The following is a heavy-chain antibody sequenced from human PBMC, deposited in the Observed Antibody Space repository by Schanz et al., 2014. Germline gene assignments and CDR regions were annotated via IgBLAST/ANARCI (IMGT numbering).Heavy chain of an antibody. CDR2: IDPNSGGT. D-gene: IGHD2-8*02. CDR1: GNTLSAYY. V-gene: IGHV1-2*02. J-gene: IGHJ4*02. Sequence: QVQLVQSGADVKKPGASVKVSCKASGNTLSAYYIHWIRQAPGQGLEWMGWIDPNSGGTNYAQKFQGRVTMTSDTSITTVYMELSRLRSDDTAVYYCARGLVRYFAYWGQGTLVTVSS. CDR3: ARGLVRYFAY.